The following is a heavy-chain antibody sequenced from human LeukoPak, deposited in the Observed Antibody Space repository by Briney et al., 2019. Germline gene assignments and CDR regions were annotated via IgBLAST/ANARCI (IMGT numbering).Heavy chain of an antibody. CDR2: FDPEDGET. Sequence: ASVKVSCKVSGYTVTELSMRWVRQAPGKGLEWMGGFDPEDGETVYAQSFQGRVTMTEDTSTDTAYMELSRLRSEDTAVYYCAGGGVTAILDYWGQGTLVTVSS. V-gene: IGHV1-24*01. CDR1: GYTVTELS. CDR3: AGGGVTAILDY. J-gene: IGHJ4*02. D-gene: IGHD2-21*02.